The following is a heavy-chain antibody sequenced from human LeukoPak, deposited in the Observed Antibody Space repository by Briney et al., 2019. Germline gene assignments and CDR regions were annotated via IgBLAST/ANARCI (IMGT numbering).Heavy chain of an antibody. Sequence: GGSLRLSCAASGFTSSSYWMHWVRQVPGKGLVWVSRISGDGTARNYADSVKGRFTISRDDAKNTVDLQMNSLRGEDTAAYYCVRGRGSYGWFDPWGQGTLVTVSS. CDR1: GFTSSSYW. J-gene: IGHJ5*02. CDR2: ISGDGTAR. D-gene: IGHD3-10*01. CDR3: VRGRGSYGWFDP. V-gene: IGHV3-74*01.